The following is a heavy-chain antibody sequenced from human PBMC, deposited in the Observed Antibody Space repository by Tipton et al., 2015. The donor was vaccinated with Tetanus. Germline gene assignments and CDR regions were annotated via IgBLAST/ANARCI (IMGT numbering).Heavy chain of an antibody. V-gene: IGHV4-31*03. Sequence: LRLSCTVSGGSISSGGYYWSWIRQHPGKGLEWIGYIYYSGSTYYNPSLKSRVTISVDASKNQFSLKLSSVTAADTAVYYCARVITTLAYYYYGMDVWGQGTTVTVSS. CDR2: IYYSGST. CDR3: ARVITTLAYYYYGMDV. J-gene: IGHJ6*02. D-gene: IGHD3-22*01. CDR1: GGSISSGGYY.